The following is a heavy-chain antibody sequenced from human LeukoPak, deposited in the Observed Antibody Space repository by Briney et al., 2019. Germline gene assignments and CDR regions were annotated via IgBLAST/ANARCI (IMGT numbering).Heavy chain of an antibody. Sequence: ASVKVSCKASGYTFTGYYMHWVRQAPGQGLEWMGIINPSGGSTGYAQKFQGRVTMTRNTSISTAYMELSSLRSEDTAVYYCARGRRWLKYEFDYWGQGTLVTVSS. D-gene: IGHD5-24*01. CDR2: INPSGGST. J-gene: IGHJ4*02. CDR1: GYTFTGYY. V-gene: IGHV1-46*01. CDR3: ARGRRWLKYEFDY.